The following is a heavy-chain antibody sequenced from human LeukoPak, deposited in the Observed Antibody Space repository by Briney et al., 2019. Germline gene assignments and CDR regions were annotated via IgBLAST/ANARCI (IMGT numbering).Heavy chain of an antibody. D-gene: IGHD3-3*01. CDR2: INHSGST. J-gene: IGHJ4*02. CDR1: GGSFSGYY. CDR3: ARGVLLFLDY. Sequence: SETLSLTCAVYGGSFSGYYWSWIRQPPGKGLEWIGEINHSGSTNYNPSLKSRVTISVDTSKNQFSLKLSSVTAADTAVYYCARGVLLFLDYWGQGTLVTVSS. V-gene: IGHV4-34*01.